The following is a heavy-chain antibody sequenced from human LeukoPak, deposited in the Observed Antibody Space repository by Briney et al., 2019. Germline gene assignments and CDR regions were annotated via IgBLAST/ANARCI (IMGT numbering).Heavy chain of an antibody. J-gene: IGHJ4*02. V-gene: IGHV3-74*01. CDR1: RFTFSSYW. D-gene: IGHD1-26*01. Sequence: PGGSLRLSCAASRFTFSSYWMHWVRQAPGMGLVWVSRIKSDGSSTSYADSVKGRFTISRDNAKNTLYLQMNSLRAEDTAVYYCATQTLGGGYGYWGQGTQVTVSS. CDR3: ATQTLGGGYGY. CDR2: IKSDGSST.